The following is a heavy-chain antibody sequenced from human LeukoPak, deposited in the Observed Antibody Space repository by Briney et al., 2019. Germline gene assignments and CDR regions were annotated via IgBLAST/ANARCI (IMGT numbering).Heavy chain of an antibody. CDR2: IYHSGST. CDR1: GGSISTYY. J-gene: IGHJ4*02. D-gene: IGHD5-12*01. Sequence: SETLSLTSTLYGGSISTYYWSWIRQPPGKGLEWIGYIYHSGSTNYNPSLKSRVTISVDTSKNQFSLKLSSVTAADTAVYYCARGGGYASPIGYWGQGALVTVSS. V-gene: IGHV4-59*01. CDR3: ARGGGYASPIGY.